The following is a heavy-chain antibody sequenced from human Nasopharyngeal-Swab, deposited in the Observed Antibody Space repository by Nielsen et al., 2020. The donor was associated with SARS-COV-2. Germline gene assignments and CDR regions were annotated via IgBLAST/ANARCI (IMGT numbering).Heavy chain of an antibody. CDR2: ISSNGGST. Sequence: GGSLRLSCAASGFTFSSYAMHWVRQAPGKGLEYVSAISSNGGSTYYADSVKGRFTISRDNSRNTLYLQMNSLRAEDTAVYYCAKGESITIFGVGGTYFDYWGQGTLVTVSS. CDR1: GFTFSSYA. J-gene: IGHJ4*02. D-gene: IGHD3-3*01. V-gene: IGHV3-64*04. CDR3: AKGESITIFGVGGTYFDY.